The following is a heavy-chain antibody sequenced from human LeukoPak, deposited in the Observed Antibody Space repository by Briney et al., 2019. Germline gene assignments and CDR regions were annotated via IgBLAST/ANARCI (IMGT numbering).Heavy chain of an antibody. V-gene: IGHV1-2*02. CDR3: ARASGSYWWFDS. Sequence: ASVKVSRKASGYTFTGYYLHWVRQAPGQGLEWMGCVNPNNGDTNYAQKFQGSVTMTRDTSISTAYMELSRLRSDDTAVYYCARASGSYWWFDSWGQGTLVTVSS. CDR1: GYTFTGYY. CDR2: VNPNNGDT. J-gene: IGHJ5*01. D-gene: IGHD1-26*01.